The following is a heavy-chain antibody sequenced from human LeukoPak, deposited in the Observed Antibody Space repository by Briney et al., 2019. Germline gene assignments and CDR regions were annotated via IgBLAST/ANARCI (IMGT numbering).Heavy chain of an antibody. V-gene: IGHV3-30*04. D-gene: IGHD2-21*01. CDR3: AGAYCCGVFSGYFQH. CDR2: ISCDGSNK. Sequence: GGSLRLSCAASGFTFSSYAMHWVRQAPGKGLEWVSVISCDGSNKYYADSVKGRFTISRDNSKNTLYLQMNSLRAEDTAVYYCAGAYCCGVFSGYFQHWGQGTLVTVSS. CDR1: GFTFSSYA. J-gene: IGHJ1*01.